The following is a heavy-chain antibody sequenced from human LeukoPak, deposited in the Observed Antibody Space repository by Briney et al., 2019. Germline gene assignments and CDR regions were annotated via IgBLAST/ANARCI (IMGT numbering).Heavy chain of an antibody. CDR1: GGTFSSYA. Sequence: ASVKVSCKASGGTFSSYAISWVRPAPGQGLEWMGRIIPILGIANYAQKFQGRVTITADKSTSTAYMELSSLRSEDTAVYYCARGSPNYDEWGQGTLVTVSS. D-gene: IGHD1-7*01. CDR2: IIPILGIA. CDR3: ARGSPNYDE. J-gene: IGHJ4*02. V-gene: IGHV1-69*04.